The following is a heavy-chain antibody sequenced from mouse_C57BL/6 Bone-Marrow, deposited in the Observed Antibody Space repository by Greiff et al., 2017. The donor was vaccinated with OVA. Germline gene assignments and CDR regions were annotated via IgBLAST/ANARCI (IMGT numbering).Heavy chain of an antibody. D-gene: IGHD1-1*01. CDR1: GYTFTSYW. Sequence: QVQLQQPGAELVKPGASVKLSCKASGYTFTSYWMHWVKQRPGQGLEWIGMIHPNSGSTNYNEKFKSKATLTVDKSSSTAYMQLSSLTSEDSAVYYCARYWGSSYSTGYFDVWGTGTTVTVSS. CDR3: ARYWGSSYSTGYFDV. V-gene: IGHV1-64*01. J-gene: IGHJ1*03. CDR2: IHPNSGST.